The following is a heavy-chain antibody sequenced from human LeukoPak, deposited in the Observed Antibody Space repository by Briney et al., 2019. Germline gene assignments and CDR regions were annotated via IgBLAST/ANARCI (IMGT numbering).Heavy chain of an antibody. CDR1: LDYISGYY. CDR3: ARHIYGDSVAFDI. J-gene: IGHJ3*02. D-gene: IGHD4-17*01. V-gene: IGHV4-59*08. Sequence: PSEALSLTCAVSLDYISGYYWSWTRQPPGKGLEWIGYIYFSGSTKYNPSLKSRVIISLDTSTNQFSLKLSSVTAADTALYYCARHIYGDSVAFDIWGQGTLVTVSS. CDR2: IYFSGST.